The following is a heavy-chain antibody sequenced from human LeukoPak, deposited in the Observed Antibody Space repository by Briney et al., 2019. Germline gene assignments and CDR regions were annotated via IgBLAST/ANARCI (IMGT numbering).Heavy chain of an antibody. D-gene: IGHD3-9*01. CDR2: IYTSGST. Sequence: PSETLSLTCTVSGGSISSYYWSWIRQPAGKGLEWIGRIYTSGSTNYNPSLKSRVTMSVDTSKNQFSLRLSSVTAADTAVYYCARAPYYDTLTGPYYYYYGMDVWGQGTTVTVSS. V-gene: IGHV4-4*07. J-gene: IGHJ6*02. CDR1: GGSISSYY. CDR3: ARAPYYDTLTGPYYYYYGMDV.